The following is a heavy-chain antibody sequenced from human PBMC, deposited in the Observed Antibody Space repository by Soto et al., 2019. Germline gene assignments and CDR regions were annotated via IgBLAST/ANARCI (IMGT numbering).Heavy chain of an antibody. Sequence: QVQLQESGPGLVKPSQTLSLTCTVSGGSISSSGYYWSWIRQHPEKGLEWIGNIYYSGGTYYNPSLKRRLTISIETSDIQFSLTLSSVTAADTARYYDVLAAYGDYGRLNWFARWGHGNLVTVSS. CDR3: VLAAYGDYGRLNWFAR. CDR2: IYYSGGT. CDR1: GGSISSSGYY. D-gene: IGHD4-17*01. V-gene: IGHV4-31*03. J-gene: IGHJ5*02.